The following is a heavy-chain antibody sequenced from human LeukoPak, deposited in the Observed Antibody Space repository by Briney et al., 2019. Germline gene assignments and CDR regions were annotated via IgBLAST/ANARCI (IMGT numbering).Heavy chain of an antibody. CDR1: GYTFNGYY. Sequence: GASVKVSCKASGYTFNGYYIHWVRQAPGQGLEWMGWINPNSGGTNYAQKFQGRVTMTRDTSISTAYMELSRLRSDDTAAYYCARSRVTMVRGVIFFGYFDYWGQGTLVTVSS. J-gene: IGHJ4*02. CDR3: ARSRVTMVRGVIFFGYFDY. CDR2: INPNSGGT. D-gene: IGHD3-10*01. V-gene: IGHV1-2*02.